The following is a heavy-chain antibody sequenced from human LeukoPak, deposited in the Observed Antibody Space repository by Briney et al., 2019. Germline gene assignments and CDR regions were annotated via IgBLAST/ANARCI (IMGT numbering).Heavy chain of an antibody. CDR2: IYHSGST. CDR3: ARAYSSGWSPYYYDSSGYYYPFDY. J-gene: IGHJ4*02. V-gene: IGHV4-38-2*01. CDR1: GYSISSGYY. Sequence: SETLSLTCAVSGYSISSGYYWGWIRQPPGKGLEWIGSIYHSGSTYYNPSLKSRVTISVDTSKNQFSLKLSSVTAADTAVYYCARAYSSGWSPYYYDSSGYYYPFDYWGQGTLVTVSS. D-gene: IGHD3-22*01.